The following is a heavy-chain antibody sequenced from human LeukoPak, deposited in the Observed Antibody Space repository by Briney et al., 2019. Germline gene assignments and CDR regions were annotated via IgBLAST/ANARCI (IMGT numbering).Heavy chain of an antibody. J-gene: IGHJ6*02. CDR3: AGRGGSSIDYYYGMDV. Sequence: GGSLRLSSAASGFTVSSNYMSWVRQAPGKGLEWVSVIYSGGSTYYADSVKGRFTISRDNSKNTLYLQMNSLRAEDTAVYYCAGRGGSSIDYYYGMDVWGQGTTVTVSS. CDR1: GFTVSSNY. D-gene: IGHD2-2*01. CDR2: IYSGGST. V-gene: IGHV3-53*01.